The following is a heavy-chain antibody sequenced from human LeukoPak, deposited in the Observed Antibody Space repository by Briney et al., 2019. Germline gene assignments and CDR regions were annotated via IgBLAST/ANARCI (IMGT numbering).Heavy chain of an antibody. CDR2: ISYDGSNK. Sequence: PGRSLTLSCAASGFNFSSYAMHWVRQAPGKGLEWVAVISYDGSNKYYADSVKGRFTISRDNAKNTLYLQMNSLRAEDTAVYYCARESRGDRYFDYWGQGTLVTVSS. J-gene: IGHJ4*02. V-gene: IGHV3-30*04. D-gene: IGHD2-21*02. CDR3: ARESRGDRYFDY. CDR1: GFNFSSYA.